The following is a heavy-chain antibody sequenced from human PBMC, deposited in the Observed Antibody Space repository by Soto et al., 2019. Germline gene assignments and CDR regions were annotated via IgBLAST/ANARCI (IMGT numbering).Heavy chain of an antibody. CDR1: GFTFSSYG. CDR2: ISYDGSNK. D-gene: IGHD3-22*01. Sequence: PVGSLRLSCAASGFTFSSYGMHWVRQAPGKGLEWVAVISYDGSNKYYADSVKGRFTISRDNSKNTLYLQMNSLRAEDTAVYYCAKLPFPYDSSFDLDYWGQGTLVTVSS. J-gene: IGHJ4*02. V-gene: IGHV3-30*18. CDR3: AKLPFPYDSSFDLDY.